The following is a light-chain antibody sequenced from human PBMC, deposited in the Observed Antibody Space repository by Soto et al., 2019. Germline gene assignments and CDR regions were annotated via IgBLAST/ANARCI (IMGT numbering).Light chain of an antibody. CDR3: QQYENRPT. Sequence: DIHITQSQSSLSASVGDRVTITCQASQNINNYLNWYQQKPGRAPKLLIYDASNLEAGVPSRFRGSGSGTDFTFTISRLQPEDIATYYCQQYENRPTFGQGTRLEI. CDR2: DAS. J-gene: IGKJ5*01. CDR1: QNINNY. V-gene: IGKV1-33*01.